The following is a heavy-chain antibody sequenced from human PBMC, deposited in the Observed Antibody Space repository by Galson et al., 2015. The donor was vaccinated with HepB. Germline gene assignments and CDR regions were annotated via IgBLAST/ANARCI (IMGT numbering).Heavy chain of an antibody. V-gene: IGHV3-30*18. CDR2: ISYDAIDK. Sequence: SLRLSCAGSGFSFSSYGMHWVRQAPGKGLEWVALISYDAIDKYYVDSVKGRFTISRDNLKNTLYLQMNSLRPEDTAVYYCAKDLYGSGSPIDYWGQGTLVTGSS. CDR1: GFSFSSYG. D-gene: IGHD3-10*01. CDR3: AKDLYGSGSPIDY. J-gene: IGHJ4*02.